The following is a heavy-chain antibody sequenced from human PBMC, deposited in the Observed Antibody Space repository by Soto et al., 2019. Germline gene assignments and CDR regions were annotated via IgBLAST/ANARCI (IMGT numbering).Heavy chain of an antibody. V-gene: IGHV4-61*01. J-gene: IGHJ4*02. CDR3: AGFDWGYGGRFGY. CDR1: GGSVSSGSYY. Sequence: QVQLQESGPGLVEPSETLSLTCTVSGGSVSSGSYYWSWIRQPPGKGLEWIGYIYYSGSTNYNPSLKSRVTISVDTSKNQFALKLSSVTAADTAVYYCAGFDWGYGGRFGYWGQGSLVTVSS. CDR2: IYYSGST. D-gene: IGHD4-17*01.